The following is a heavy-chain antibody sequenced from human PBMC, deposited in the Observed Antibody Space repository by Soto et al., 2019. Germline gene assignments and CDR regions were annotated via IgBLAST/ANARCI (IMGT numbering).Heavy chain of an antibody. Sequence: SVKVSCKASGGTFSSYAISWVRQAPGQGLEWMGGIIPIFGTANYAQKFQGRVTITADKSTSTAYMELSSLRSEDTAVYYCARCRYNWNYVSYYYGMDVWGQGTTVTVSS. CDR2: IIPIFGTA. J-gene: IGHJ6*02. D-gene: IGHD1-7*01. V-gene: IGHV1-69*06. CDR1: GGTFSSYA. CDR3: ARCRYNWNYVSYYYGMDV.